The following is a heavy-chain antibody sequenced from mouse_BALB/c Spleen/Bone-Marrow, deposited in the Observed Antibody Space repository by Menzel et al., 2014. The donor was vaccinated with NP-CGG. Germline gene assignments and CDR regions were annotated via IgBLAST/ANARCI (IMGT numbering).Heavy chain of an antibody. D-gene: IGHD1-1*01. Sequence: EVKLVESGGGLVQPGGSLKLSCAASGFDFRRYWMSWVRQAPGKGLEWIGEINPDSSTINYTPSLKDKFIISRGNAKNTLYLQMSKVRSEDTALYYCASLYYYGYFDVWGAGTTVTVSS. CDR2: INPDSSTI. CDR3: ASLYYYGYFDV. V-gene: IGHV4-1*02. CDR1: GFDFRRYW. J-gene: IGHJ1*01.